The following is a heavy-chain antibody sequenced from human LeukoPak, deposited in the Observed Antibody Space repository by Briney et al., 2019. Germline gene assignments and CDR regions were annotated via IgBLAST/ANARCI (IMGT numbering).Heavy chain of an antibody. CDR3: ARDQPNYDILTGYYPFDY. CDR1: GFTFSTYS. Sequence: KPGGSLRLSCAASGFTFSTYSMNWVPQAPGKGLELVSPLSSSSSYIYYADSVKGRFTISRDNAKNSLYLQMNSLRAEDTAVYYCARDQPNYDILTGYYPFDYWGRGTVVTVSS. CDR2: LSSSSSYI. D-gene: IGHD3-9*01. J-gene: IGHJ4*01. V-gene: IGHV3-21*01.